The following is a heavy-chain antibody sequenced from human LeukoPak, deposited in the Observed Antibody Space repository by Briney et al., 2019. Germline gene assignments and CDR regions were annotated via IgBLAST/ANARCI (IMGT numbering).Heavy chain of an antibody. J-gene: IGHJ4*02. V-gene: IGHV4-34*01. CDR2: INHSGST. CDR3: ARGRGDGYNDPRHADFDY. Sequence: PSETLSLTCAVYGGSFSGSYWSWIRQPPGKGLEWIGEINHSGSTNYNPSLKSRVTTSIDTSKNQFSLKLSSVTAADTAVYYCARGRGDGYNDPRHADFDYWGQGTLVTVSS. CDR1: GGSFSGSY. D-gene: IGHD5-24*01.